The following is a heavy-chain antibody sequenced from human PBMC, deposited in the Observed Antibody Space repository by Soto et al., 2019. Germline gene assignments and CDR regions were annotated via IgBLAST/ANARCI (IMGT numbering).Heavy chain of an antibody. Sequence: PSETLSLTCAVYGGSFSCYYWSWIRQPPGKGLEWIGEINHSGSTNYNPSLKSRVTISVDTSKNQFSLKLSSVTAADTAVYYCARXPPRYSSSWYVRGPFDYWGQGTLVTVSS. CDR3: ARXPPRYSSSWYVRGPFDY. CDR2: INHSGST. V-gene: IGHV4-34*01. D-gene: IGHD6-13*01. J-gene: IGHJ4*02. CDR1: GGSFSCYY.